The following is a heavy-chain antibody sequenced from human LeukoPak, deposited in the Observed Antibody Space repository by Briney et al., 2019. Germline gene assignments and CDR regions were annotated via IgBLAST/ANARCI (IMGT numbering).Heavy chain of an antibody. CDR2: IKQDGSEK. CDR1: GFTFNNYW. Sequence: PGGSLRLSCAASGFTFNNYWMSWVRQAPGKGLEWVADIKQDGSEKYYVDSVRGRFTISRDNAKNSLCLQMDSLRAEDTAVYYCARRYCSGGSCYSTFDYWGQGTLVTVSS. J-gene: IGHJ4*02. CDR3: ARRYCSGGSCYSTFDY. V-gene: IGHV3-7*01. D-gene: IGHD2-15*01.